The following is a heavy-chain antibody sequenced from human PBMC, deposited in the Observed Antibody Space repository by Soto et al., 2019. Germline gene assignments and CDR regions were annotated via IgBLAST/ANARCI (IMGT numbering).Heavy chain of an antibody. J-gene: IGHJ5*02. V-gene: IGHV3-48*04. Sequence: GGSLRLSCAASGFTFSGYSLNWVRQAPGKGLEWVSYISSSGSTIYYAGSVKGRFTISRDNAKNSLYLQMNSLRAEDTAVYYCARDQGRVATIERDWFDPWGQGTLVTVSS. D-gene: IGHD5-12*01. CDR2: ISSSGSTI. CDR1: GFTFSGYS. CDR3: ARDQGRVATIERDWFDP.